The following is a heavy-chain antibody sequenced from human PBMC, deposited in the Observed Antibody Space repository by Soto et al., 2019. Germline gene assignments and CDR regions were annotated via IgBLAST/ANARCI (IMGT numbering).Heavy chain of an antibody. V-gene: IGHV1-18*01. Sequence: QVQLVQSGAEVKKPGASVKVSCKASGYTFTSYGISWVRQAPGQGLEWMGWISAYNGNTNYAQKLQGRVTMTTDTSTSTAYMELRSLRSDDTAVYYCARDDWGDMIVVTDYYYYYGMDVWGQGTTVTVSS. J-gene: IGHJ6*02. D-gene: IGHD3-22*01. CDR3: ARDDWGDMIVVTDYYYYYGMDV. CDR2: ISAYNGNT. CDR1: GYTFTSYG.